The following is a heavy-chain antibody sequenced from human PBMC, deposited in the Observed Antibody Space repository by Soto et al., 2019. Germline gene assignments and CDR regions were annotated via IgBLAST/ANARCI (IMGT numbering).Heavy chain of an antibody. J-gene: IGHJ6*03. D-gene: IGHD5-12*01. CDR2: IYYSGST. CDR3: ARLGSGYDLIYYYYYMDV. CDR1: GGSISSYY. V-gene: IGHV4-59*08. Sequence: SETLSLTCTVSGGSISSYYWSWIRQPPGKGLEWIGYIYYSGSTNYNPSLKSRVTISVDTSKNQFSLKLSSVTAADTAVYYCARLGSGYDLIYYYYYMDVWGKGTTVTVSS.